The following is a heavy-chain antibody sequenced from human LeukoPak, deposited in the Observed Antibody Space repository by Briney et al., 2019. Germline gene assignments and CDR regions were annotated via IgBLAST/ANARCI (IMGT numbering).Heavy chain of an antibody. J-gene: IGHJ4*02. D-gene: IGHD6-19*01. CDR1: GGTFSSYA. V-gene: IGHV1-69*05. Sequence: VKVSCKASGGTFSSYAIRWVRQAPGQGLEWMGRIIPIFGTANYAQKFQGRVTITTDESTSTAYMELSSLRSEDTAVYYCARDHSRGSGWYEPDYFDYWGQGTLVTVCS. CDR3: ARDHSRGSGWYEPDYFDY. CDR2: IIPIFGTA.